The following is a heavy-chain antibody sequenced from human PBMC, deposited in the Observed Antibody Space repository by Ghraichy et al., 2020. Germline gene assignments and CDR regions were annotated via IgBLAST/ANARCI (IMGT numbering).Heavy chain of an antibody. Sequence: GGSLRLSCAASGFTFSSYGMHWVRQAPGKGLEWVAVIWYDGSNKYYADSVKGRFTISRDNSKNTLYLQMNSLRAEDTAVYYCARDPASSHGDHWYFDLWGRGTLVTVSS. J-gene: IGHJ2*01. CDR3: ARDPASSHGDHWYFDL. CDR2: IWYDGSNK. CDR1: GFTFSSYG. V-gene: IGHV3-33*01. D-gene: IGHD4-17*01.